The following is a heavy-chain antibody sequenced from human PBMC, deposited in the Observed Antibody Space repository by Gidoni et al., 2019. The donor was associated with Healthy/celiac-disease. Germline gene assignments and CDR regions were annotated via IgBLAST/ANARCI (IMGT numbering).Heavy chain of an antibody. CDR2: INPNRGGT. J-gene: IGHJ6*03. V-gene: IGHV1-2*02. Sequence: QVQLVQSGAEVKKPGASVKVSCKASGYTFTGYYMHWVRQAPGQGLEWMGWINPNRGGTNYAQKFQGRVTMTRDTSISTAYMELSRLRSDDTAVYYCARGPDIVVVPAAIVYYYYYYMDVWGKGTTVTVSS. CDR3: ARGPDIVVVPAAIVYYYYYYMDV. CDR1: GYTFTGYY. D-gene: IGHD2-2*01.